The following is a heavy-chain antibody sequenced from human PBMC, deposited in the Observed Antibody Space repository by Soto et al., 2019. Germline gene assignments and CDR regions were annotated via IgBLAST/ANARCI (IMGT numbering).Heavy chain of an antibody. CDR2: IWYDGSNK. D-gene: IGHD6-13*01. J-gene: IGHJ6*02. V-gene: IGHV3-33*01. CDR3: ARGIAALSGGMDV. CDR1: GFTFSSYG. Sequence: LRLSCAASGFTFSSYGMHWVRQAPGKGLEWVAVIWYDGSNKYYADSVKGRFTISRDNSKNTLYLQMNSLRAEDTAVYYCARGIAALSGGMDVWGQGTTVTVSS.